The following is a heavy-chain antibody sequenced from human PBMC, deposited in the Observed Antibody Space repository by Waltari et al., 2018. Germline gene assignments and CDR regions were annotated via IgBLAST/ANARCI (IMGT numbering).Heavy chain of an antibody. V-gene: IGHV3-15*01. J-gene: IGHJ4*02. Sequence: EVQLVESGGGLVKPGGSLRLSCSVSGFTFATAWMSWVRQAPGEGLEWLGRIKTKTDGGTTDYAAPVKGRFAISRDDSKNTVYLQMNNLETEDTAMYFCVTYYGDYWGQGTLVTVSS. CDR3: VTYYGDY. CDR1: GFTFATAW. D-gene: IGHD3-3*01. CDR2: IKTKTDGGTT.